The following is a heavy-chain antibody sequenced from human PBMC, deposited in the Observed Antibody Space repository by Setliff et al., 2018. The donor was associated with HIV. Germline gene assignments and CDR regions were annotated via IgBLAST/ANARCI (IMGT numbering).Heavy chain of an antibody. CDR3: ARESARAALDY. D-gene: IGHD3-3*01. Sequence: SETLSLTCSVSDGSMTSGSYYWGWIRQPPGKGLEWIGSVYYSGTTYYNPSLKSRLRMSVDTSKNQFSLKLTSVTAADTAVYYCARESARAALDYLGQGILVTVSS. CDR2: VYYSGTT. V-gene: IGHV4-39*07. CDR1: DGSMTSGSYY. J-gene: IGHJ4*02.